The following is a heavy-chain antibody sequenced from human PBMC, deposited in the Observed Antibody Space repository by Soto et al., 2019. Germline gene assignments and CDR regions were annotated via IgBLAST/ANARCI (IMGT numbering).Heavy chain of an antibody. J-gene: IGHJ3*02. V-gene: IGHV4-59*01. Sequence: PSETLSLTCTVSSGSIGTYFWSWIRQPPGKGLEWIGYIYYSGTTNYNPSLKNRVTIFLDTSKNQFSLRLSSVTAADTAVYYCARGRGGTYDAFDIWGQGTLVTVSS. CDR2: IYYSGTT. CDR3: ARGRGGTYDAFDI. CDR1: SGSIGTYF. D-gene: IGHD1-26*01.